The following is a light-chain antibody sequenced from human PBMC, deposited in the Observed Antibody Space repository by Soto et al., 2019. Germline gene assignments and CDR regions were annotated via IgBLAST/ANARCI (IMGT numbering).Light chain of an antibody. J-gene: IGLJ1*01. CDR1: SSDVGGYNY. V-gene: IGLV2-8*01. CDR2: EVS. Sequence: SALTQPPSASGSPGQSVTISCSGTSSDVGGYNYASWHQQHPGKAPKLMIYEVSKRPSGVPDRFSGSKSGNTASLIVSGLQAEDEADYYCSSYAGSNNFVFGTGTKVTVL. CDR3: SSYAGSNNFV.